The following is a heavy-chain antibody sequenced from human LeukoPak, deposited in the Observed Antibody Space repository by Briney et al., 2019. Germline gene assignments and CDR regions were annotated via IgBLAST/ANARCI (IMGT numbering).Heavy chain of an antibody. D-gene: IGHD5-12*01. J-gene: IGHJ4*02. CDR3: ASWGYSGYPGFDY. V-gene: IGHV4-4*09. CDR2: IYTSGST. Sequence: SETLSLTCTVSGGSISSYYRSWIRQPPGKGLEWIGYIYTSGSTNYNPSLKSRVTISVDTSKNQFSLKLSSVTAADTAVYYCASWGYSGYPGFDYWGQGTLVTVSS. CDR1: GGSISSYY.